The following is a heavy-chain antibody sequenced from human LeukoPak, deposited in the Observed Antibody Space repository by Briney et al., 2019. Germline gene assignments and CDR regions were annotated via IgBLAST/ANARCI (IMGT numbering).Heavy chain of an antibody. CDR1: GFSFRDAW. V-gene: IGHV3-15*01. D-gene: IGHD3-22*01. CDR3: AWDDKSVFDY. J-gene: IGHJ4*02. Sequence: GGSLRLFCVGSGFSFRDAWLSWVRQAPGKGLEWVGRIKSNHNGATTDYVAPVKDRFTISRDDSRNTLYLQMNSLKIEDTAMYYCAWDDKSVFDYWGQGTLVTVSS. CDR2: IKSNHNGATT.